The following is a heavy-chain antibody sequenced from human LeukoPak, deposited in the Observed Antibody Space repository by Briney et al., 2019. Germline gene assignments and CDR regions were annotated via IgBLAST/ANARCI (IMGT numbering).Heavy chain of an antibody. V-gene: IGHV3-7*01. CDR1: GFTFSSYW. CDR3: ARDYYGSGRTLGY. D-gene: IGHD3-10*01. Sequence: GGSLRLSCAASGFTFSSYWMSWVRQAPGKGLEWVADIKQDGSEKYYVDSVKGRFTISRDNAKNSLYLQMNSLRAEDTAVYYCARDYYGSGRTLGYWGQGTLVTVSS. CDR2: IKQDGSEK. J-gene: IGHJ4*02.